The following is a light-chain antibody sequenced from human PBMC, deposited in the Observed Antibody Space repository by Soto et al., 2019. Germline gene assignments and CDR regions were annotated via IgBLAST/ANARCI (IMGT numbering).Light chain of an antibody. V-gene: IGKV3-20*01. CDR2: GAS. CDR3: QHYQVGQPIA. Sequence: IVLTQSPDTLSFSPGERATLSCRASQSVGTRLAWYQHKTGQAPSLLMSGASSRATGIPDRFSGSGSETAFTLTISRLEPEDFALYYCQHYQVGQPIAFGRGTRLELK. J-gene: IGKJ5*01. CDR1: QSVGTRL.